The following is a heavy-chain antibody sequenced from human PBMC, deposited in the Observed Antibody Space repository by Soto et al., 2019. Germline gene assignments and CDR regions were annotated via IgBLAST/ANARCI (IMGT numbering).Heavy chain of an antibody. D-gene: IGHD4-17*01. J-gene: IGHJ4*02. CDR2: IKQDGSEK. V-gene: IGHV3-7*04. Sequence: GGSLRLSCAASGFTFRNNVLSWVRQAPGKGLEWVANIKQDGSEKYYVDSVKGRFTISRDNAKNSLYLQMNSLRAEDTAVYYCARAFTVTNFDYWGQGTLVTVSS. CDR1: GFTFRNNV. CDR3: ARAFTVTNFDY.